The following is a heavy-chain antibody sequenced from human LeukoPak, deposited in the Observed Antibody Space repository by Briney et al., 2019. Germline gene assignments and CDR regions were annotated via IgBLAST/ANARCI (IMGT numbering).Heavy chain of an antibody. V-gene: IGHV4-34*01. J-gene: IGHJ6*03. D-gene: IGHD6-6*01. CDR3: ARGQRSSIAAWYYMDV. Sequence: SETLSLTCAVYGGSFSGYYWSWIRQPPGKGLEWIGEINHSGSTNYNPSLKSRVTISVDTSKNQFSLKLSSVTAADTAVYYCARGQRSSIAAWYYMDVWGKGTTVTVSS. CDR1: GGSFSGYY. CDR2: INHSGST.